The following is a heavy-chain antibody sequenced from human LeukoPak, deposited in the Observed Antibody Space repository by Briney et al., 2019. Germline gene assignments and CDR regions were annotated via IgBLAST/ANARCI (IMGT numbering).Heavy chain of an antibody. V-gene: IGHV3-30*03. CDR2: ISYDGSNK. J-gene: IGHJ6*02. CDR3: ARRPIKYYYYGMDV. Sequence: PGWSLRLSCAASGFTFSSYGMHWVRQAPGKGLEWVTVISYDGSNKYYADSVKGRFTISRDNSKNTLYLQMNSLRAEDTAVYYCARRPIKYYYYGMDVWGQGTTVTVSS. CDR1: GFTFSSYG.